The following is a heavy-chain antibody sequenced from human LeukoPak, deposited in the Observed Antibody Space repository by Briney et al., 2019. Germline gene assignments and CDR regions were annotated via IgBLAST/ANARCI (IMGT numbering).Heavy chain of an antibody. Sequence: PGGSLRLSCAASRFTFRSYAMTWVRQAPGKGLEWVSSISSTSRHTYYADSVKGRFTISRDNAKNSLYLQMNSLRAEDTAVYYCASQDIVATTGAELDYWGQGTLVTVSS. CDR3: ASQDIVATTGAELDY. CDR1: RFTFRSYA. V-gene: IGHV3-21*01. J-gene: IGHJ4*02. CDR2: ISSTSRHT. D-gene: IGHD5-12*01.